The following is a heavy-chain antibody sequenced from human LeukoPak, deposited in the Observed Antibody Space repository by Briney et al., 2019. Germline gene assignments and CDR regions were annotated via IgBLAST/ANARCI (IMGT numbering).Heavy chain of an antibody. Sequence: GGSLRLSCAASRFTFNSYAMSWVRQAPGKGLEWVSVIGGSNGITFYVGSVKGRFTISRDNSKDTLYLQMNSLRAEDTAVYYCAKVAGIVGATLDYWGQGTLVTVSS. CDR1: RFTFNSYA. D-gene: IGHD1-26*01. V-gene: IGHV3-23*01. CDR2: IGGSNGIT. CDR3: AKVAGIVGATLDY. J-gene: IGHJ4*02.